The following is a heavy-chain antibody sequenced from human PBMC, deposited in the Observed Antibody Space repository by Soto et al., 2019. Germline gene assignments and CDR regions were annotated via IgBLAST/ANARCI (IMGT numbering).Heavy chain of an antibody. Sequence: PSETLSLICTVSGGSISSYYWSWIRQPPGKGLEWIGYIYYSGSTNYNPSLKSRVTISVDTSKNQFSLKLSSVTAADTAVYYCARSYCSSTSCHFYYYYYMDVWGKGTTVTVSS. V-gene: IGHV4-59*01. CDR2: IYYSGST. CDR3: ARSYCSSTSCHFYYYYYMDV. D-gene: IGHD2-2*01. CDR1: GGSISSYY. J-gene: IGHJ6*03.